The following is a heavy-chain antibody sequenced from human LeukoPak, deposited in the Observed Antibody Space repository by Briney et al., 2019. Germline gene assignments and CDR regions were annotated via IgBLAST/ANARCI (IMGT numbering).Heavy chain of an antibody. CDR3: ELARYTYGTYFDY. Sequence: SETLSLTCDVYGGSFGGYSRSWIRQPPGKGLEWIGEINHSGSTNYNPSLKGRVTISVDTSKNQFSLKLTSVTAADTAVYYCELARYTYGTYFDYWGQGTLVTVSS. J-gene: IGHJ4*02. V-gene: IGHV4-34*01. CDR1: GGSFGGYS. D-gene: IGHD5-18*01. CDR2: INHSGST.